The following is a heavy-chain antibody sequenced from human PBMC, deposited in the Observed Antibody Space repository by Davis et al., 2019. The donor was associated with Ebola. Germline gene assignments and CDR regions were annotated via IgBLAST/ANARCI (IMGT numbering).Heavy chain of an antibody. Sequence: PSETLSLTCAVYGGSFSGYYWSWIRQPPGKGLEWIGEINHSGSTNYNPSLKSRVTISVDTSKNQFSLKLSSVTAADTAVYYCARDSGSSSNYYYYYMDVWGKGTTVTVSS. D-gene: IGHD6-6*01. V-gene: IGHV4-34*01. J-gene: IGHJ6*03. CDR1: GGSFSGYY. CDR2: INHSGST. CDR3: ARDSGSSSNYYYYYMDV.